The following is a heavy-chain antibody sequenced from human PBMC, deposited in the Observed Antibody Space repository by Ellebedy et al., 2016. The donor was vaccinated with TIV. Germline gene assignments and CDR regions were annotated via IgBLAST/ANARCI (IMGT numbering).Heavy chain of an antibody. D-gene: IGHD5-12*01. CDR1: GGSISSYY. J-gene: IGHJ4*02. CDR3: ARGHSGYESPGAY. CDR2: IYYSGST. Sequence: MPSETLSLTCAVPGGSISSYYWSWIRQPPGKGLEWIGYIYYSGSTNYNPSLKSRVTISVDTSKNQFSLKLSSVTAADTAVYYCARGHSGYESPGAYWGQGTLVTVSS. V-gene: IGHV4-59*01.